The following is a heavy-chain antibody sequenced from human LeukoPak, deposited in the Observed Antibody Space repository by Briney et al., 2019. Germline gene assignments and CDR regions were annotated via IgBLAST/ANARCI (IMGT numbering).Heavy chain of an antibody. V-gene: IGHV1-2*02. D-gene: IGHD3-22*01. CDR1: GYTFTGYY. CDR3: ASDTYYYDSSGYYLNTWFDP. J-gene: IGHJ5*02. Sequence: ASVKVSCKASGYTFTGYYMHWVRQAPGQGLEWMGWINPNSGGTNYAQKFQGRVTMTRDTSISTAYMELSRLRSDDTAVYYCASDTYYYDSSGYYLNTWFDPWGQGTLVTVSS. CDR2: INPNSGGT.